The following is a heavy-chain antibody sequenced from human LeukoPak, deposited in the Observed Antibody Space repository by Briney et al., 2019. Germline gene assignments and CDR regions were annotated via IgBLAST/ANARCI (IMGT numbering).Heavy chain of an antibody. D-gene: IGHD3-3*01. Sequence: PSETLSLTCAVYQGSFSGYHFNWIRQAPGKGLEWIGEIYSSGNSNSNPSLKSRVSMSVDSSKKEFSLSLTSVTAADTAIYFCARAGNSNYDSVSAYFDYWGQGIRVIVSS. CDR3: ARAGNSNYDSVSAYFDY. CDR2: IYSSGNS. V-gene: IGHV4-34*01. J-gene: IGHJ4*02. CDR1: QGSFSGYH.